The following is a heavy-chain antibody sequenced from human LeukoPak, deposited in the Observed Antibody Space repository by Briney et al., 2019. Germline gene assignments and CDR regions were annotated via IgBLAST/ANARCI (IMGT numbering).Heavy chain of an antibody. CDR3: ARGTYYDFWSGYYKIENFDY. CDR2: INSDGSST. Sequence: GGSLRLSCAASGSTFSSYWMHWVRQAPGKGLVWVSHINSDGSSTSYADSVKGRFTISRDNAKNTLYLQMNSLRAEDTAVYYCARGTYYDFWSGYYKIENFDYWGQGTLVTVSS. V-gene: IGHV3-74*01. CDR1: GSTFSSYW. D-gene: IGHD3-3*01. J-gene: IGHJ4*02.